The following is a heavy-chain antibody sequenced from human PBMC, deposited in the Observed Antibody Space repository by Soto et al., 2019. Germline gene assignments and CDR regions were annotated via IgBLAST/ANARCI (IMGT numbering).Heavy chain of an antibody. J-gene: IGHJ4*02. CDR2: IRGGGGTT. D-gene: IGHD2-2*01. CDR1: GFTFSMYA. CDR3: ATDPYCTSTSCYAGNFVY. V-gene: IGHV3-23*01. Sequence: GGSLRLSCAASGFTFSMYAMNWVRQAPGKGLEWVSYIRGGGGTTLYGDSVKGRFTISRDDSKNTLYLEMNTLRAEDTAFYYCATDPYCTSTSCYAGNFVYWGQGTLVTVSS.